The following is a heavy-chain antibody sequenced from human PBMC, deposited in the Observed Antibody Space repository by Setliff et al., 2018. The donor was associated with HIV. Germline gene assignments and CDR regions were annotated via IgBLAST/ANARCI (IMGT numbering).Heavy chain of an antibody. J-gene: IGHJ4*02. V-gene: IGHV4-39*07. CDR3: ASGEPYYYDSTGYSGNYFDY. D-gene: IGHD3-22*01. CDR1: GGSISSNSYY. Sequence: PSETLSLTCTVSGGSISSNSYYWGWIRQPPGKGLEWIGSIYHSGRTYYNPSLKSRVTISVDKSKNQFSLKLASVTAADTAVYYCASGEPYYYDSTGYSGNYFDYWGQGTLVTVSS. CDR2: IYHSGRT.